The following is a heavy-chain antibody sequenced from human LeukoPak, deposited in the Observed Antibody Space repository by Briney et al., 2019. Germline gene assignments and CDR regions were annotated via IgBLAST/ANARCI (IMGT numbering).Heavy chain of an antibody. CDR2: IKQDGSEK. V-gene: IGHV3-7*01. D-gene: IGHD5-18*01. Sequence: GGSLRLSCAASGFIFSDYWMNWVRQAPGKGLEWVAIIKQDGSEKYYVDSVKGRFTISRDNAKNSLYLQMHSLRAEDTAVYYCARGGYSRCNWFDPWGQGTLVTVSS. J-gene: IGHJ5*02. CDR1: GFIFSDYW. CDR3: ARGGYSRCNWFDP.